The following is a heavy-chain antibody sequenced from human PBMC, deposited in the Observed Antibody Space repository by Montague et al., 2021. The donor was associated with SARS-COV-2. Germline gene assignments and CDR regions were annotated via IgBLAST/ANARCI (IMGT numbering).Heavy chain of an antibody. Sequence: CAISGDSVSINSAACNWIRQSPSRGLEWLGRTYYRSKWYSDYAESVKSRITIDPDTSKHQFSLHLNSVTPEDTAVYYCARIPVGSKYYFDFWGQGALVTVSS. D-gene: IGHD2-2*01. CDR1: GDSVSINSAA. CDR2: TYYRSKWYS. J-gene: IGHJ4*02. CDR3: ARIPVGSKYYFDF. V-gene: IGHV6-1*01.